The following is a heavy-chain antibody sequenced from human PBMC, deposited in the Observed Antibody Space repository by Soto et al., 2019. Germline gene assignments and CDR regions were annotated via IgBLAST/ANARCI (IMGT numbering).Heavy chain of an antibody. CDR3: VRGCGRSSCPYYFDY. CDR1: GFTFSTYW. J-gene: IGHJ4*02. V-gene: IGHV3-7*01. CDR2: IKQDGSEK. D-gene: IGHD2-2*01. Sequence: EVQLVESGGGLVQPGGSLRLSCAASGFTFSTYWMSWLRQAPGKGLEWVATIKQDGSEKYHVDSVKGRFTISRDNAKESLYLEMNSLRAEDTAVYLCVRGCGRSSCPYYFDYWGQGSLVTVSS.